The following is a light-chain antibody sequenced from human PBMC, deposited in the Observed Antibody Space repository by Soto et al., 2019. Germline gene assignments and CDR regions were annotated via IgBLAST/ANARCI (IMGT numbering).Light chain of an antibody. CDR1: QSISSN. Sequence: IVVTQSPATLSVSLGERVTLSCRASQSISSNLAWYQQKPGLPPRLLFYSASARATGTSARFSGSGSGTEFTLTISSLQSEDVAVYYCQQYHDWPPLTFGGGTKVQIK. V-gene: IGKV3-15*01. CDR2: SAS. J-gene: IGKJ4*01. CDR3: QQYHDWPPLT.